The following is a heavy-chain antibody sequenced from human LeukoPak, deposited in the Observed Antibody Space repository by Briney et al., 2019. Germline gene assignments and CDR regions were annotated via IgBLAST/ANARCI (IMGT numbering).Heavy chain of an antibody. V-gene: IGHV4-38-2*01. CDR3: ARHGHNFWSGYPGRDAFDI. CDR2: IYHSGST. CDR1: GYSISSGYY. D-gene: IGHD3-3*01. J-gene: IGHJ3*02. Sequence: PSETLSLTCAVSGYSISSGYYWGWIRHPPGKGLEWIGSIYHSGSTYYNPSLKSRVTISVDTSKNPFSLKLSSVTAADTAVYYCARHGHNFWSGYPGRDAFDIWGQGTMVTVSS.